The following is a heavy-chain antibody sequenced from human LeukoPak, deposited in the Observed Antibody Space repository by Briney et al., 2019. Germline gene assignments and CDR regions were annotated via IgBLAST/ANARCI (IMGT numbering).Heavy chain of an antibody. V-gene: IGHV3-30*03. CDR1: GFTFSSYG. CDR3: ARDREGSYHDAFDI. D-gene: IGHD1-26*01. Sequence: GGSLRLSCAASGFTFSSYGMHWVRQAPGKGLEWVAVISYDGSEKYYVDSVKSRFTNSRDNSKNMLYLQMNSLRAEDTAVYYCARDREGSYHDAFDIWGQGTMVTVSS. CDR2: ISYDGSEK. J-gene: IGHJ3*02.